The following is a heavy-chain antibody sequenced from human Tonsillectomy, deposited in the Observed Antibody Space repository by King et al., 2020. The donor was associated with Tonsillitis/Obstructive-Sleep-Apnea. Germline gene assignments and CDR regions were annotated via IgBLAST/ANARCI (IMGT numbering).Heavy chain of an antibody. J-gene: IGHJ3*02. CDR2: INYSGST. V-gene: IGHV4-59*13. Sequence: VQLQESGTGLVKPSETLSLTCTVSGGSISSYYWSWIRRPPGKGLEWIGYINYSGSTNYNPSLKSRVTISVDTSKNQFSLKLSSVTAADTAVYYCARHDSSGYYVDAFDIWGQGTMDTVSS. CDR3: ARHDSSGYYVDAFDI. D-gene: IGHD3-22*01. CDR1: GGSISSYY.